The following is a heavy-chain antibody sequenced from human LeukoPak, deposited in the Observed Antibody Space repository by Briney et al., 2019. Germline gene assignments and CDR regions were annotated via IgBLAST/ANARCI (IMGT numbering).Heavy chain of an antibody. CDR3: ARVYRLWFGEYYFDY. J-gene: IGHJ4*02. CDR2: IYTSGST. Sequence: SSETLSLTCTVSGGSISSYYCSWIRQPAGKGLEWIGRIYTSGSTNYNPSLKSRVTMSVDTSKNQFSLKLSSVTAADTAVYYCARVYRLWFGEYYFDYWGQGILVTVSS. V-gene: IGHV4-4*07. CDR1: GGSISSYY. D-gene: IGHD3-10*01.